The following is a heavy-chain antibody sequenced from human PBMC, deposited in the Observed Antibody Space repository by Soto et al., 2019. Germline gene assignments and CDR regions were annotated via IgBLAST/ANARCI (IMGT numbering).Heavy chain of an antibody. Sequence: GAAVKSSYDGCGYKVTIYWMWWERQKNGKGLEWMGIIYPGDSDTRYSPSFQGQVTISADKSISTAYLQWSSLRASDTAMYYCARHRDGGGSYWFDPWGQGTLVTVSS. CDR2: IYPGDSDT. CDR3: ARHRDGGGSYWFDP. CDR1: GYKVTIYW. V-gene: IGHV5-51*01. J-gene: IGHJ5*02. D-gene: IGHD3-16*01.